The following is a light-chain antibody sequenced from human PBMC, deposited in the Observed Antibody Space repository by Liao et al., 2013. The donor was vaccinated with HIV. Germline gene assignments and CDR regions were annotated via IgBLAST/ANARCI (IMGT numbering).Light chain of an antibody. V-gene: IGLV3-1*01. J-gene: IGLJ3*02. CDR3: QAWDTNTAV. CDR1: RLGDKY. CDR2: QNT. Sequence: DELTQPPSVSVSPGQTASITCSGNRLGDKYASWYQQRPGQSPVLVIYQNTKRPSGIPERFSGSNSGNTATLTISGTQPMDEGDFFCQAWDTNTAVFGGGTKLTVL.